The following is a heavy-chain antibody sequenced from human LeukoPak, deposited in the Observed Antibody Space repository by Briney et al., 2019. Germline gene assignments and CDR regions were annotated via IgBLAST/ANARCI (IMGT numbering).Heavy chain of an antibody. CDR2: IYPSGST. Sequence: SETLSLTCTVSGASITNYYWSWIRQSAGKGLEWIGRIYPSGSTHSNPSLKSRVTMSLDTSKNQFSLGLSSVTATDTAVYYCARVRPNWNDGTFDYWGQGTLVTVSS. CDR3: ARVRPNWNDGTFDY. CDR1: GASITNYY. V-gene: IGHV4-4*07. D-gene: IGHD1-1*01. J-gene: IGHJ4*02.